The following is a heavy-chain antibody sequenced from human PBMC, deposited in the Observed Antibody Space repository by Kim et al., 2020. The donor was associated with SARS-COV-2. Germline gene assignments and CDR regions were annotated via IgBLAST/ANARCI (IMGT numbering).Heavy chain of an antibody. CDR1: GFTFDDYA. V-gene: IGHV3-43*02. J-gene: IGHJ4*02. CDR2: ISGDGGST. CDR3: AKDHCRDSSSCLYFDY. Sequence: GGSLRLSCAASGFTFDDYAMHWVRQAPGKGLEWVSLISGDGGSTYYAESVKGRFTISRDNSKNSLYLQMNSLRTEDTALYYCAKDHCRDSSSCLYFDYWGQGTLVTVSS. D-gene: IGHD6-6*01.